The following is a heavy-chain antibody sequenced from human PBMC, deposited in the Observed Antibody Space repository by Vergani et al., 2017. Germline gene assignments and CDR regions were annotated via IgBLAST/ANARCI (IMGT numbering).Heavy chain of an antibody. CDR3: ARDGSGSYYKAVWFDP. J-gene: IGHJ5*02. CDR1: GGSISSYY. CDR2: IYYSGST. V-gene: IGHV4-39*07. Sequence: QVQLQESGPGLVKPSETLSLTCTVSGGSISSYYWGWIRQPPGKGLEWIGSIYYSGSTYYNPSLKSRVTISVDTSKNQFSLKLSSVTAADTAVYYCARDGSGSYYKAVWFDPWGQGTLVTVSS. D-gene: IGHD3-10*01.